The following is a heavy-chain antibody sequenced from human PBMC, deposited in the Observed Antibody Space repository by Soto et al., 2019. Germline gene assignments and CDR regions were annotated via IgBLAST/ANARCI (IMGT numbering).Heavy chain of an antibody. D-gene: IGHD1-7*01. CDR1: GGSITDYS. CDR2: ISINGNT. J-gene: IGHJ4*02. Sequence: QVQVKESGPGLVKPSETLSLTCTVSGGSITDYSWSWIRQSAGKGLEWLGRISINGNTHYHPSHRSRVTMTIETSKNQFSLNLRCLPAADTAVYYCARESGDNWTYEDDWGQGTLVNVSS. CDR3: ARESGDNWTYEDD. V-gene: IGHV4-4*07.